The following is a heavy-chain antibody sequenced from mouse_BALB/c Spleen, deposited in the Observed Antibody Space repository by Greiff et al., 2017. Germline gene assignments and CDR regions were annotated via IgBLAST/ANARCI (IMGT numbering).Heavy chain of an antibody. CDR2: ISSGGSYT. J-gene: IGHJ2*01. CDR1: GFTFSSYA. V-gene: IGHV5-9-4*01. Sequence: DVMLVESGGGLVKPGGSLKLSCAASGFTFSSYAMSWVRQSPEKRLEWVAEISSGGSYTYYPDTVTGRFTISRDNAKNTLYLEMSSLRSEDTAMYYCARGGGYYFDYWGQGTTLTVSS. CDR3: ARGGGYYFDY.